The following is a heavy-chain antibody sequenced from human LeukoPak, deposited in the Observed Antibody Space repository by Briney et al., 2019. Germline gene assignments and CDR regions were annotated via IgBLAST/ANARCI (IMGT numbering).Heavy chain of an antibody. CDR2: INPNSGGT. CDR3: ARDRGPMITFGGVISWFDP. Sequence: ASVKVSCKASGYTFTGYYMHWVRQAPGQGLEWMGRINPNSGGTNYAQKFQGRVTMTRDTSISTAYMELSRLRSDDTAVYYRARDRGPMITFGGVISWFDPWGQGTLVTVSS. J-gene: IGHJ5*02. V-gene: IGHV1-2*06. D-gene: IGHD3-16*01. CDR1: GYTFTGYY.